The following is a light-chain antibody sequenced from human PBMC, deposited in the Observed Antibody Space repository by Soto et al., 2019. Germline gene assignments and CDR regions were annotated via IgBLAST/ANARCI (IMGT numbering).Light chain of an antibody. Sequence: EIVLTQSPCTLSLSPGERATLSCRASQSVSSNYLAWYQQRPGQAPRLLIYGASSRATGIPDRFSGSGSGTDFTLTISRLEPEDFAVYYCHQYGSSPATFGQGTKVDIK. J-gene: IGKJ1*01. CDR2: GAS. CDR3: HQYGSSPAT. V-gene: IGKV3-20*01. CDR1: QSVSSNY.